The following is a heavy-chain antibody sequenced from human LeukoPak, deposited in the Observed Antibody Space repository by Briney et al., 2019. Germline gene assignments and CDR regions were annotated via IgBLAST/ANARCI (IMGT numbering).Heavy chain of an antibody. CDR2: ISSSSSYI. D-gene: IGHD2-21*01. Sequence: GRSLRLSCAASGFTFSSYSMNWVRQAPGKGLEWVSSISSSSSYIYYADSVKGRFTISRDNAKNSLYLQMNSLRAEDTAVYYCARAETLWWGNDYWGQGTLVTVSS. J-gene: IGHJ4*02. V-gene: IGHV3-21*01. CDR1: GFTFSSYS. CDR3: ARAETLWWGNDY.